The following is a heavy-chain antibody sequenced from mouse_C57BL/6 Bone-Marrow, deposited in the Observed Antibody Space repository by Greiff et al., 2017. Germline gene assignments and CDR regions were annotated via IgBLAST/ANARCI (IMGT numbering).Heavy chain of an antibody. D-gene: IGHD1-2*01. J-gene: IGHJ3*01. V-gene: IGHV1-66*01. Sequence: VKLQESGPELVKPGASVKISCKASGYSFTSYSIHWVKQRPGQGLEWIGWIYPGSGNTKYNEKFKGKATLTADTSSSTAYMQLSSLTSGDSAVYYWARGYGGFAYWGQGTLVTVSA. CDR3: ARGYGGFAY. CDR1: GYSFTSYS. CDR2: IYPGSGNT.